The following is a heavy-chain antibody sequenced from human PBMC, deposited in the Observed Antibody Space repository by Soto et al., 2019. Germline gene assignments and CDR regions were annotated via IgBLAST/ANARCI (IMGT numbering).Heavy chain of an antibody. V-gene: IGHV1-18*04. Sequence: QVQLVQSGAEVKKPGASVKVSCKASGYTFTSYGISWVQQAPGQKLEWMGWISAYNGNTNYAQKLQGRVTMTTDTSTSTAYMELRSLRSDDTAVYYCARQDCSSTSCYTGTFDYWGQGTLVTVSS. CDR1: GYTFTSYG. CDR3: ARQDCSSTSCYTGTFDY. D-gene: IGHD2-2*02. J-gene: IGHJ4*02. CDR2: ISAYNGNT.